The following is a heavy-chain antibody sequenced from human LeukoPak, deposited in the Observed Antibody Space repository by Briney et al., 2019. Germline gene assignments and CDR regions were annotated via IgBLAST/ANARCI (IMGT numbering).Heavy chain of an antibody. CDR1: GGSISSYY. CDR2: ISYSGST. V-gene: IGHV4-59*08. Sequence: SETLSLTCTVSGGSISSYYWSWIRQPPGKGLEWIGYISYSGSTKYNPSLKSRVTISVDTSKTHFSLKLTSVTAADTAVYYCASDMTTVTIDYWGQGTLVTVSS. CDR3: ASDMTTVTIDY. J-gene: IGHJ4*02. D-gene: IGHD4-17*01.